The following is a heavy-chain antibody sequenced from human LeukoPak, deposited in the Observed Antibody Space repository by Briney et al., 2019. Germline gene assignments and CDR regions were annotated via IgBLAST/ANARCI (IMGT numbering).Heavy chain of an antibody. Sequence: RGSLRLSCAASGFTFSDYYMSWIRQAPGKGLEWVSYIISSGSTIKYADSVKGRFTISRDKAKNSLYLQMNSLRAEDTAVYYCARARLYFDYWGQGTLVTVSS. CDR1: GFTFSDYY. CDR3: ARARLYFDY. CDR2: IISSGSTI. V-gene: IGHV3-11*04. J-gene: IGHJ4*02.